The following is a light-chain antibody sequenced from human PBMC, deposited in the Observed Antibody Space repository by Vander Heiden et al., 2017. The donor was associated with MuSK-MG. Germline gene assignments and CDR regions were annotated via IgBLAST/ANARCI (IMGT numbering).Light chain of an antibody. CDR1: QSISSY. V-gene: IGKV3-15*01. Sequence: EIVITHSPATLSVSPGERATLTCRASQSISSYLAWYQQKPGQAPKLLIYGASSRATGIPARFSGSGSGTEFTLTISSLQSEDFAVYYCQQYNSWPYTFGQGTKLEIK. CDR3: QQYNSWPYT. CDR2: GAS. J-gene: IGKJ2*01.